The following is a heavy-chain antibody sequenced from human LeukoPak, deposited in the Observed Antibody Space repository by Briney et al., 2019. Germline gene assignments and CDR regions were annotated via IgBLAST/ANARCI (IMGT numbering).Heavy chain of an antibody. V-gene: IGHV4-59*01. CDR3: ARGDSFFDAFDI. D-gene: IGHD2-15*01. CDR1: GGSISSYY. Sequence: SETLSLTCTVSGGSISSYYWSWIRQPPGKGLEWIGYIYYSGSTNYNPSLKSRVTISVDTSKNQFSLKLSSVTAADTAIYYCARGDSFFDAFDIWGQGTMVTVSS. CDR2: IYYSGST. J-gene: IGHJ3*02.